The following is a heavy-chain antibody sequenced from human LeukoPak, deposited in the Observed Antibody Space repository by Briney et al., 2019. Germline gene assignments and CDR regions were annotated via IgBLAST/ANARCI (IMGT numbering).Heavy chain of an antibody. CDR3: VRLRGGPT. J-gene: IGHJ5*02. D-gene: IGHD2-21*02. CDR1: GYTLTELS. V-gene: IGHV1-24*01. Sequence: GASVKVSCKVSGYTLTELSMHWVRQAPGKGLEWMGGFDPEDGETIYAQKFQGRVTMTRDTSISTTYMELSSLRSDDTAVFYCVRLRGGPTWGQGTLVTVSS. CDR2: FDPEDGET.